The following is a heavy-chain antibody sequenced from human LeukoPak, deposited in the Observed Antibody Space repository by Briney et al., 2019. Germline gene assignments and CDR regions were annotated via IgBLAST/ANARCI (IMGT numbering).Heavy chain of an antibody. J-gene: IGHJ3*02. Sequence: GGSLRLSCAASGFTFSSYEMNWVRPAPGEGLEWVSYISISANTIHYADSVKGRFTISRDNAKNSLYLQMNSLRVEDTAVYYCAREGLWGAARDAFDIWGQGRMVTVSS. CDR2: ISISANTI. CDR3: AREGLWGAARDAFDI. CDR1: GFTFSSYE. D-gene: IGHD6-6*01. V-gene: IGHV3-48*03.